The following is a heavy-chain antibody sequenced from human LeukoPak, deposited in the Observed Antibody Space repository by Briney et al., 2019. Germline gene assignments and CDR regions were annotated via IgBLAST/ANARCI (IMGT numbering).Heavy chain of an antibody. Sequence: PSETLSLTCTVSGGSISSYYWSWIRQPPGKGLKWIGYIYYSGSTNYNPSLKSRVTISVDTSKNQFSLKLSSVTAADTAVYYCARVVTIFGVGRYYYYYYMDVWGKGTTVTVSS. V-gene: IGHV4-59*01. CDR1: GGSISSYY. CDR3: ARVVTIFGVGRYYYYYYMDV. CDR2: IYYSGST. D-gene: IGHD3-3*01. J-gene: IGHJ6*03.